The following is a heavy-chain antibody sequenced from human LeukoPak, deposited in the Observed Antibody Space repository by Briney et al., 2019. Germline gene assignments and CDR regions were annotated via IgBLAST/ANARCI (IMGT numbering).Heavy chain of an antibody. V-gene: IGHV4-34*01. CDR2: ISHSGST. J-gene: IGHJ4*02. D-gene: IGHD6-6*01. CDR1: GGSFSGYY. CDR3: ARVRAAARYFGY. Sequence: SETLSLTCAVYGGSFSGYYWSWIRQPPGKGREWIGEISHSGSTNYNPSLKSRVTISVDTSKNQFSLKLSSVTAADTAVYYCARVRAAARYFGYWGQGTLVTVSS.